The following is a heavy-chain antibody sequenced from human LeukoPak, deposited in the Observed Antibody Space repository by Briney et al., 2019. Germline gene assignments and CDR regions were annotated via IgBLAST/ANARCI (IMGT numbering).Heavy chain of an antibody. Sequence: ASVKVSCKASGYTFTGYYMHWVRQAPGQGLEWMGWINPNSGGTNYAQDFHGRVTMTRDTSISTAYMELSRLRSDDTAVYYCASVSGHYQADGYWGQGTLVTVSS. CDR1: GYTFTGYY. D-gene: IGHD1-26*01. CDR2: INPNSGGT. CDR3: ASVSGHYQADGY. V-gene: IGHV1-2*02. J-gene: IGHJ4*02.